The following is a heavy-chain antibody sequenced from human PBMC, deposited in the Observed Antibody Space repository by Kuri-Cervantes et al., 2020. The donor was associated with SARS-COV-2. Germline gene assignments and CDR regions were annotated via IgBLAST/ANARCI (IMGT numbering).Heavy chain of an antibody. CDR2: ISAYNGNT. Sequence: ASVKVSCKASGYTFTGYYMHWVRQAPGQGLEWMGWISAYNGNTNYAQKLQGRVTMTTDTSTSTAYMELSSLRSEDTAVYYCARSPGAYYYMDVWGKGTTVTVSS. D-gene: IGHD3-10*01. J-gene: IGHJ6*03. CDR3: ARSPGAYYYMDV. V-gene: IGHV1-18*04. CDR1: GYTFTGYY.